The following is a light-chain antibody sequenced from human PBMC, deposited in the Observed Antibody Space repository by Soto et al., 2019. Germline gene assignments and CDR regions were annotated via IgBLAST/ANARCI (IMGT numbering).Light chain of an antibody. CDR1: QDISNY. CDR3: QQYDNLPPT. V-gene: IGKV1-33*01. Sequence: DIQMTQSPSSLSASVGDRVTITCQASQDISNYIHWYQQKPGKAPKLLIYDASNLETGVPSRFSGSGSGTDFTSTISSLQPEDIATYYGQQYDNLPPTFGPGTKVDIK. J-gene: IGKJ3*01. CDR2: DAS.